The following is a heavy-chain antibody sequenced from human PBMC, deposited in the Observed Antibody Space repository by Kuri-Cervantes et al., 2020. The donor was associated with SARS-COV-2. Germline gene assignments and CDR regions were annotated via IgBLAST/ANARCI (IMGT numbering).Heavy chain of an antibody. CDR1: GFTVSSNY. J-gene: IGHJ4*02. D-gene: IGHD2-15*01. Sequence: GGSLRLSCAASGFTVSSNYMSWVRQAPGKGLEWVSVIYSGGSTYYADSVKGRFTISRDNSKNTLYLQMNSLRAEDTAVYYCARGRGYGSGGSCSEFWGQGTLVTVSS. CDR2: IYSGGST. V-gene: IGHV3-53*01. CDR3: ARGRGYGSGGSCSEF.